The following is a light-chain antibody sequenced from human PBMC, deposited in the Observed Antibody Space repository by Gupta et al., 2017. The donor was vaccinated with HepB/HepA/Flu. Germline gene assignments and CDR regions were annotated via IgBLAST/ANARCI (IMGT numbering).Light chain of an antibody. CDR1: QRFRDD. Sequence: EIVLTQSRATLSVFPGERHTLSCRATQRFRDDLAWYQQQPGQAPRLLIYGANIRAAGVPARFTGTRSGTDFTLTMTLLQSDDFAVYYCHQYDNWPQTFGYWTKVEI. J-gene: IGKJ1*01. CDR3: HQYDNWPQT. V-gene: IGKV3D-15*03. CDR2: GAN.